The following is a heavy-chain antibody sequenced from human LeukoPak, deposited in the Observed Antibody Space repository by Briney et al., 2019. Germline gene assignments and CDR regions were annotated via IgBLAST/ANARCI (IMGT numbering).Heavy chain of an antibody. J-gene: IGHJ6*02. CDR1: GFTFISYA. Sequence: GGSLRLSCAASGFTFISYAMSWVRQAPGKGLEWVSSLSGNAGRPYYADSVKGRFTISRDNSENTLYLQMNSLRAEDTAVYYCAKDHRDSGNYYYYYGLDVWGQGTMVTVSS. CDR3: AKDHRDSGNYYYYYGLDV. V-gene: IGHV3-23*01. CDR2: LSGNAGRP. D-gene: IGHD1-26*01.